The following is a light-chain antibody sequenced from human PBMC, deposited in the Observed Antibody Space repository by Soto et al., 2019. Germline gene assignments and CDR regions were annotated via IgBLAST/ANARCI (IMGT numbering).Light chain of an antibody. J-gene: IGKJ4*01. CDR1: QSIRSH. CDR3: QQSYSNPLVT. CDR2: TAS. Sequence: DIQMTQSPSSLSASVGDTFTITCRSSQSIRSHLNWYQQKPGKGPKLLIYTASSLQSGVPSRFSGSGSGTDFTLTISSLQPEDFATYYCQQSYSNPLVTFGGGTKVVIK. V-gene: IGKV1-39*01.